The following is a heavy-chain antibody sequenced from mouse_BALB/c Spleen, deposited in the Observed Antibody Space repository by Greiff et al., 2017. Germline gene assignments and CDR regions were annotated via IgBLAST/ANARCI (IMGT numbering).Heavy chain of an antibody. J-gene: IGHJ2*01. CDR3: ARDGGITTGGFDY. CDR1: GFTFSDYG. D-gene: IGHD2-4*01. CDR2: ISNLAYSI. Sequence: DVKLVESGGGLVQPGGSRKLSCAASGFTFSDYGMAWVRQAPGKGPEWVAFISNLAYSIYYADTVTGRFTISRENAKNTLYLEMSSLRSEDTAMYYCARDGGITTGGFDYWGQGTTLTVSS. V-gene: IGHV5-15*02.